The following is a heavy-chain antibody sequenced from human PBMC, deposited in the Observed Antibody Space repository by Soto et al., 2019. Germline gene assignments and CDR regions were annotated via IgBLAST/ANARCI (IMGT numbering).Heavy chain of an antibody. Sequence: LSQTLSLTCAISGDSVSSNSAAWNWIRQSPSRGLEWLGRTYYRSKWYNDYAVSVKSRITINPDTSKNQFSLQLNSVTPEDTAVYYCARDRYSSGWYYYYGMDVWGQGTTVTVSS. CDR1: GDSVSSNSAA. V-gene: IGHV6-1*01. CDR3: ARDRYSSGWYYYYGMDV. D-gene: IGHD6-19*01. J-gene: IGHJ6*02. CDR2: TYYRSKWYN.